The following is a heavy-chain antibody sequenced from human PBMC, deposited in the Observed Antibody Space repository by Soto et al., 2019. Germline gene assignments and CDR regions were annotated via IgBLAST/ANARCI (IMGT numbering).Heavy chain of an antibody. Sequence: GASAKVSCKASGFTFSRSAMQWVRPARGQRLEWIGWIVAGCGNTNYAQKFQERVTISRDMSTSTAYMELSSLRSEDTAVYYCARGKSGGDYVLGVYYYYGMDVWGQGTTVTVSS. V-gene: IGHV1-58*02. D-gene: IGHD4-17*01. CDR1: GFTFSRSA. CDR3: ARGKSGGDYVLGVYYYYGMDV. J-gene: IGHJ6*02. CDR2: IVAGCGNT.